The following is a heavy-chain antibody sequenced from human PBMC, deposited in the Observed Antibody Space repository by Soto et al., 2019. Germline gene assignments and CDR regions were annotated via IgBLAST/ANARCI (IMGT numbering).Heavy chain of an antibody. J-gene: IGHJ4*02. CDR2: ISPIFGTA. CDR3: ARLIAVAGPIDY. CDR1: GGTFSSYA. D-gene: IGHD6-19*01. Sequence: QVQLVQSGAEVKKPGSSVKVSCKASGGTFSSYAISWVRQAPGQGLEWMGGISPIFGTANYAPKFQGRDTITADKSTSTAYMELSSLRSEDTAVYYCARLIAVAGPIDYWGQGTLVTVSS. V-gene: IGHV1-69*06.